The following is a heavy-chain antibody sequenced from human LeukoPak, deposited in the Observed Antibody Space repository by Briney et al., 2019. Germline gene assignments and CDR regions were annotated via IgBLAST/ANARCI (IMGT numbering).Heavy chain of an antibody. CDR2: VNGDGYT. Sequence: GGSLRLSCAASGFNFGANSMHWARQVPEKGLEWVSLVNGDGYTYYAASVNGRFTVSRDNSKNSLYLQMSSLRPEDTALYYCAKDIGGGLLEYWGQGTLVTVSS. CDR1: GFNFGANS. D-gene: IGHD2-15*01. CDR3: AKDIGGGLLEY. V-gene: IGHV3-43*02. J-gene: IGHJ4*02.